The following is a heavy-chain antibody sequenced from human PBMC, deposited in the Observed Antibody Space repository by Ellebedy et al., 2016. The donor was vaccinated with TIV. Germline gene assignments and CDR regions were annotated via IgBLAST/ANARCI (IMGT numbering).Heavy chain of an antibody. CDR1: GFSLSTSGVG. Sequence: SGPTLVKPTQTLTLTCTFSGFSLSTSGVGVGWIRQPPGKALEWLALIHWNDEKRYSPSLSSRLTITKDTSKNQVVLTMTNVDPLDTATYYCSNRQEKTRGLWNFDYWGQGILVTVSS. CDR2: IHWNDEK. CDR3: SNRQEKTRGLWNFDY. D-gene: IGHD1-7*01. J-gene: IGHJ4*02. V-gene: IGHV2-5*01.